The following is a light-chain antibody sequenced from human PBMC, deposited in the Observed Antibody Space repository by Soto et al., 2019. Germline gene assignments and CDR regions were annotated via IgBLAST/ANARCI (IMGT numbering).Light chain of an antibody. CDR3: QQYKVDPYT. J-gene: IGKJ2*01. CDR2: DFS. Sequence: DIQMTQSPSTLSASIGDRVTLTCRASQSLTGRLAWYQQKPGRPPKLLIYDFSILESGVPSRFSGSESGTDFTLTISSLRPDDFATFYCQQYKVDPYTFGQGTRLDI. V-gene: IGKV1-5*01. CDR1: QSLTGR.